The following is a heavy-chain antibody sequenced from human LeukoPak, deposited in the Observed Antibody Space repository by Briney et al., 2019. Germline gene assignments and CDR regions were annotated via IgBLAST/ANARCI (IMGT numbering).Heavy chain of an antibody. CDR3: TKDTSAELRGGDFGH. D-gene: IGHD1-26*01. CDR2: ITWNSGII. CDR1: GFNFDRYA. Sequence: SLRLSCAASGFNFDRYAMHWVRQAPGKGLEWVSGITWNSGIIDYVDPVEGRFTISRDNARNSLYLQMNSLRPEDTAFYYCTKDTSAELRGGDFGHWGQGTMVTVCS. J-gene: IGHJ4*02. V-gene: IGHV3-9*01.